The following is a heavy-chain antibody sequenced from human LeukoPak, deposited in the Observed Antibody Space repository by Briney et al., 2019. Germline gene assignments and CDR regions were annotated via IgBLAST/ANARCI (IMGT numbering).Heavy chain of an antibody. CDR1: GFTFSSYS. V-gene: IGHV3-21*01. D-gene: IGHD3-10*01. J-gene: IGHJ3*02. Sequence: PGGSLRLSCAASGFTFSSYSMNWVRQAPGKGLEWVSSISSSSSYIYYADSVKGRFTISRDNAKNSLYLQMNSLRAEDTAVYYCARDPGADTRELLWFGESLVLGAFDIWGQGTMVTISS. CDR2: ISSSSSYI. CDR3: ARDPGADTRELLWFGESLVLGAFDI.